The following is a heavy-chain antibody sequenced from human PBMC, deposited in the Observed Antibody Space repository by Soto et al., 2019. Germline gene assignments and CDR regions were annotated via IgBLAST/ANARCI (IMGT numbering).Heavy chain of an antibody. CDR3: ARYSILTVNWFDP. J-gene: IGHJ5*02. D-gene: IGHD2-15*01. CDR2: IYYSGST. V-gene: IGHV4-39*01. CDR1: GGSISSSSYY. Sequence: QLQLQESGPGLVKPSETLSLTCTVSGGSISSSSYYWGWIRQPPGKGLEWIGSIYYSGSTYYNPSLKSLVPISVDTSKNQCSLQLSSVTAADPAVYYCARYSILTVNWFDPWGQGTLVTVSS.